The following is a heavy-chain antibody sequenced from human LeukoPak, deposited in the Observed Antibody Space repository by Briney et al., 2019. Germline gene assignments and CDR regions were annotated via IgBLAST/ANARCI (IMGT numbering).Heavy chain of an antibody. CDR1: GGSISSYY. D-gene: IGHD5-18*01. CDR3: ARTTEGGYTYGYLYYYYMDV. J-gene: IGHJ6*03. Sequence: SETLSLTCTVSGGSISSYYWSWIRQPPGKGLEWIGYIYYSGSTNYNPSLKSRVTISVDTSKNQFSLKLTSVTAADTAVYYCARTTEGGYTYGYLYYYYMDVWGKGTTVTISS. CDR2: IYYSGST. V-gene: IGHV4-59*01.